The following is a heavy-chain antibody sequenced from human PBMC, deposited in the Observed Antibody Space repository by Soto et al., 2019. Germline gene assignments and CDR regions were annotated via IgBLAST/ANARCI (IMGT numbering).Heavy chain of an antibody. CDR3: ARMQGGASGSHEGMDV. CDR2: IIPIFGTA. CDR1: GGTFSSYA. Sequence: ASVKVSCKASGGTFSSYAISWVRQAPGQGLEWMGGIIPIFGTANYAQKFQGRVTITADESTSTAYMELSSLRSEDTAVYYCARMQGGASGSHEGMDVWGQGTTVTVSS. J-gene: IGHJ6*02. V-gene: IGHV1-69*13. D-gene: IGHD1-26*01.